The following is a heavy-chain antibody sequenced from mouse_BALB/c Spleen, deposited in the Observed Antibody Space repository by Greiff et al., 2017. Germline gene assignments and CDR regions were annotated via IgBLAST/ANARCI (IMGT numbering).Heavy chain of an antibody. J-gene: IGHJ3*01. D-gene: IGHD2-1*01. CDR3: ARDGNYFSWFAY. V-gene: IGHV2-9*02. CDR1: GFSLTSYG. Sequence: QVQLKQSGPGLVAPSQSLSITCTVSGFSLTSYGVHWVRQPPGKGLEWLGVIWAGGSTNYNSAHMSRLSISKDNSKSQVFLKMNSLQTDDTAMYYCARDGNYFSWFAYWGQGTLVTVSA. CDR2: IWAGGST.